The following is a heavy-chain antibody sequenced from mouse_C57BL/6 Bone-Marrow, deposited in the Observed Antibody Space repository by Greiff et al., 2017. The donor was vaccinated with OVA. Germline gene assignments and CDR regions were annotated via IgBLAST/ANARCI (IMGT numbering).Heavy chain of an antibody. CDR3: AVYYDYAWFAY. Sequence: VQLQQPGAELVMPGASVKLSCKASGYTFTSYWMHWVKQRPGQGLEWIGEIDPSDSYTNYNQKFKGKSTLTVDKSSSTAYLQLSSQTSEDSAVDNCAVYYDYAWFAYWGQGTLVTVSA. CDR2: IDPSDSYT. J-gene: IGHJ3*01. CDR1: GYTFTSYW. V-gene: IGHV1-69*01. D-gene: IGHD2-4*01.